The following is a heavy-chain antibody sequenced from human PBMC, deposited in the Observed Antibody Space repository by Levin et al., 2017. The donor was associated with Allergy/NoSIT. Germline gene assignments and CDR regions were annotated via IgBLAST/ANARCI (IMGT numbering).Heavy chain of an antibody. CDR3: ARDRSNSDY. J-gene: IGHJ4*02. CDR2: ISVYNGNT. CDR1: GYTFTNYG. Sequence: GESLKISCKASGYTFTNYGISWVRQAPGQGLEWMGWISVYNGNTNYAQKLQGRVTMTADTSTSTAYMELRSLRSDDTAVYYCARDRSNSDYWGQGTLVTVSS. V-gene: IGHV1-18*01.